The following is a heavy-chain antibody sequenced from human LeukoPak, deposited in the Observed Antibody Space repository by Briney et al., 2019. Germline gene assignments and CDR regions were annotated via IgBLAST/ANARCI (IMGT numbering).Heavy chain of an antibody. CDR3: AREEGDGAFDI. CDR2: ISYDGSNK. CDR1: GFTFSSYA. J-gene: IGHJ3*02. D-gene: IGHD3-16*01. Sequence: PGGSLRLSCAASGFTFSSYAMHWVRQAPGKGLEWVAVISYDGSNKYYADSVKGRFTISRDNSKNTLYLQMNSLRAEDTAVYYCAREEGDGAFDIWGQGTMVTVSS. V-gene: IGHV3-30*04.